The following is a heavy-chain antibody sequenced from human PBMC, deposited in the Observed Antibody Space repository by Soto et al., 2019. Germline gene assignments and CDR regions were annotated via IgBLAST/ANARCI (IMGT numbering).Heavy chain of an antibody. CDR3: ARGHFDSRGYSNALDY. V-gene: IGHV1-24*01. Sequence: ASVKVSCKVSGYTLTELSMHWVRQAPGKGLEWMGGFDPEDGETIYAQKFQGRVTMTEDTSTDTAYVELSSLRSEDSAIYYCARGHFDSRGYSNALDYWGQGIQVTVSS. D-gene: IGHD3-22*01. CDR2: FDPEDGET. CDR1: GYTLTELS. J-gene: IGHJ4*02.